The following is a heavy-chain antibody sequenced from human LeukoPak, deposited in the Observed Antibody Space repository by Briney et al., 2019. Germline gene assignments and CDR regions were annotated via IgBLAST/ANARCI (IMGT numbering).Heavy chain of an antibody. D-gene: IGHD3-22*01. CDR2: IKSKTDGGTA. CDR1: GFTFSYAW. Sequence: PGGSLRLSCEASGFTFSYAWMIWVRQAPGKGLEWIGHIKSKTDGGTADYAAPVKGRFTISRADSTNTLYLEMNSLETEDTAVYYCTAPRGPRNGYYLSDYWGQGTVVTVSS. J-gene: IGHJ4*02. CDR3: TAPRGPRNGYYLSDY. V-gene: IGHV3-15*01.